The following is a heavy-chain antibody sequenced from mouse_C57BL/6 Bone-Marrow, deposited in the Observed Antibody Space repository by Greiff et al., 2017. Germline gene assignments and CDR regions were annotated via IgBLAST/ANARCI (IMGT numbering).Heavy chain of an antibody. J-gene: IGHJ1*03. V-gene: IGHV1-82*01. CDR1: GYAFSSSW. Sequence: VQLQQSGPELVKPGASVKISCKASGYAFSSSWMNWVKQRPGKGLEWIGRIYPGDGDTNYNGKFKGKATLTADKSSSTAYMQLSSLTSEDSAVYFCARERDYYGSSYGYWYFDVWGTGTTVTVSS. CDR3: ARERDYYGSSYGYWYFDV. D-gene: IGHD1-1*01. CDR2: IYPGDGDT.